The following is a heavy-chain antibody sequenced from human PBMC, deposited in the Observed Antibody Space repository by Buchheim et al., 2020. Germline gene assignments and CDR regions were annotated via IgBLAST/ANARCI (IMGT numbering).Heavy chain of an antibody. CDR2: IYYSRRT. CDR3: ASGYNWNYGLCEY. D-gene: IGHD1-7*01. J-gene: IGHJ4*02. CDR1: GGPISSGDYY. V-gene: IGHV4-30-4*01. Sequence: QVQLQESGPGLVKPSQTLSLTCTVSGGPISSGDYYWSWIRQPPGKGLEWIGYIYYSRRTYYNPSLTRRVTISVDTSKNHFSLKLSSVTAAETDVYYCASGYNWNYGLCEYWGQGTL.